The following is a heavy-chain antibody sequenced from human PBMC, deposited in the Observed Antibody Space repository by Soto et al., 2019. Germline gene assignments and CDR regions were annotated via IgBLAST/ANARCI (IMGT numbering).Heavy chain of an antibody. D-gene: IGHD6-13*01. Sequence: QVQLVQSGAEVKKPGASVKVSCKASGYTFFNYGISWVRQAPGQGLECMGWISAYEGNTNYLQKLQGRVTMTTDTSTRTAYMELRSLRSDDTAVYYCASSQTGYRSSWYLGVYWGQGTQVTVSS. CDR3: ASSQTGYRSSWYLGVY. J-gene: IGHJ4*02. CDR1: GYTFFNYG. V-gene: IGHV1-18*01. CDR2: ISAYEGNT.